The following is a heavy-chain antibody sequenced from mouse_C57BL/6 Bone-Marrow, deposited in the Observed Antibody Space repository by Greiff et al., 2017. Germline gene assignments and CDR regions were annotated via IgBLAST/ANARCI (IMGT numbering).Heavy chain of an antibody. V-gene: IGHV5-9*01. J-gene: IGHJ1*03. Sequence: DVKLVESGGGLVKPGGSLKLSCAASGFTFSSYTMSWVRQTPEQRLQWVAAISGGGGNTYYPDSVKGRFTLSRDNDKNILYLQMSSLRSEDTALDYGSRQVTTVLATKYFDVWGTGTTVTVSS. CDR2: ISGGGGNT. CDR1: GFTFSSYT. D-gene: IGHD1-1*01. CDR3: SRQVTTVLATKYFDV.